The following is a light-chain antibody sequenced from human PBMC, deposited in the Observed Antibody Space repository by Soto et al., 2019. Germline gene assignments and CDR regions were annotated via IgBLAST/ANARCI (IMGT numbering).Light chain of an antibody. Sequence: IVMTQSPATLSVSPGERATLSCRASQSVSSNLAWYQQKPGQAPRLLIYGASTRATGIPARFSGSGSGTEFTLTISSLQSEDFAVYYCQHGTFGQGT. CDR3: QHGT. J-gene: IGKJ1*01. CDR1: QSVSSN. V-gene: IGKV3-15*01. CDR2: GAS.